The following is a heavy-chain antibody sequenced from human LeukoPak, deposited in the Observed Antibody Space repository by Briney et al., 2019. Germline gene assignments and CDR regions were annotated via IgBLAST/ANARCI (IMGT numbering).Heavy chain of an antibody. Sequence: EASVKVSCKASGYTFTSYAMNWVRQAPGQGLEWMGWINTNTGNPTYAQGFTGRFVFSLDTSVSTAYLQISSLKAEDTAVYYCARGYSSSWYWDYFDYWGQGTLVTVSS. V-gene: IGHV7-4-1*02. D-gene: IGHD6-13*01. J-gene: IGHJ4*02. CDR3: ARGYSSSWYWDYFDY. CDR2: INTNTGNP. CDR1: GYTFTSYA.